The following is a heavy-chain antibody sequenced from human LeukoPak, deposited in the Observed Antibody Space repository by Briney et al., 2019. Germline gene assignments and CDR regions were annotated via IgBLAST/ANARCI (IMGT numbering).Heavy chain of an antibody. Sequence: SETLSLTCTVSGGSISSGSYYWSWIRQPAGKGLEWIGRIYTSGSTNYNPSLKSRVTISVDTSKNQFSLKLRTVTAADTAVYYCAREQPDSSGSKVYYYYYMDVWGKGTTVTVSS. CDR1: GGSISSGSYY. D-gene: IGHD3-22*01. CDR2: IYTSGST. J-gene: IGHJ6*03. CDR3: AREQPDSSGSKVYYYYYMDV. V-gene: IGHV4-61*02.